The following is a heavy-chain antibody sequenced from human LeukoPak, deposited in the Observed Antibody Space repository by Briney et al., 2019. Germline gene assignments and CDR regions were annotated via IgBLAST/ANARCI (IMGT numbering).Heavy chain of an antibody. CDR2: ISGSGGST. V-gene: IGHV3-23*01. J-gene: IGHJ3*02. Sequence: GGSLRLSCAASGFTFSSYAMSWVRQAPGKGLEWVSAISGSGGSTYYADSVKGRFTISRDNAKNTLYLQVNSLRAEDTAVYYCARDRGTPDAFDIWGQGTMVTVSS. CDR3: ARDRGTPDAFDI. D-gene: IGHD3-10*01. CDR1: GFTFSSYA.